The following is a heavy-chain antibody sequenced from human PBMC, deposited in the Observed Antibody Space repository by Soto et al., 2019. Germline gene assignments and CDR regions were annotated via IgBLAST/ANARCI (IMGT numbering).Heavy chain of an antibody. CDR2: ISYDGSNK. Sequence: GGSLRLSCAASGFTFSSYGMHWVRQAPGKGLEWVAVISYDGSNKYYADSVKGRFTISRDNSKNTLYLQMNSLRAEDTAVYYCAKDLYSSSSYDYWGQGTLVTVSS. V-gene: IGHV3-30*18. J-gene: IGHJ4*02. CDR1: GFTFSSYG. CDR3: AKDLYSSSSYDY. D-gene: IGHD6-6*01.